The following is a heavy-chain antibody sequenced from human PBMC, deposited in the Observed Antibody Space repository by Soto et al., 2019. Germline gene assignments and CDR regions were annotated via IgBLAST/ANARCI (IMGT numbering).Heavy chain of an antibody. D-gene: IGHD3-10*01. J-gene: IGHJ4*02. V-gene: IGHV4-39*07. CDR2: IYYSGST. CDR1: GGSISSSSYY. Sequence: PSETLSLTCTVSGGSISSSSYYWGWIRQPPGKGLEWIGSIYYSGSTYYNPSLKSRVTISVDTSKNQFSLKLSSVTAGDTAVYYCARAPRGNYGYPSYFDYWGQGTLVTVSS. CDR3: ARAPRGNYGYPSYFDY.